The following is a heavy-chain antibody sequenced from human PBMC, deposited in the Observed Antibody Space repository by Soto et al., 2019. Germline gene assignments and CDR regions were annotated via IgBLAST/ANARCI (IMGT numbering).Heavy chain of an antibody. CDR3: ASRGVYDSSGYDY. D-gene: IGHD3-22*01. J-gene: IGHJ4*02. Sequence: ASVKVSCEASGYTFTSYALHWVRQAPGQRLEWMGWINAGNGNTKYSQKFQGRVTITRDTSPSTAYMELSSLRSEDTAVYYCASRGVYDSSGYDYWGQGSLVTVSS. CDR1: GYTFTSYA. CDR2: INAGNGNT. V-gene: IGHV1-3*01.